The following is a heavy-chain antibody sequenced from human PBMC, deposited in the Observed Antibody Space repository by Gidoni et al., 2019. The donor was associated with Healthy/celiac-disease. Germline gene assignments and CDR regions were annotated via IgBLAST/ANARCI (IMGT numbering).Heavy chain of an antibody. D-gene: IGHD5-12*01. Sequence: QVQLQQWGAGLLKPSETLSLTCAVYGVSFSGYYWSWIRQPPGKGLEWIGEINHSGRTNYNPALKSRVTISVDTSKNQFSLKLSSVTAADTAVYYCARGGRVVATLHGPMDVWGQGTTVTVSS. CDR3: ARGGRVVATLHGPMDV. J-gene: IGHJ6*02. V-gene: IGHV4-34*01. CDR2: INHSGRT. CDR1: GVSFSGYY.